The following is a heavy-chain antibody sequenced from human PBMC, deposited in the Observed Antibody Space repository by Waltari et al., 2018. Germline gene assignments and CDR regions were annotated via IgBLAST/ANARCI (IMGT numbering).Heavy chain of an antibody. CDR3: ARSSNRTTDWQHAEHFHH. V-gene: IGHV1-2*06. J-gene: IGHJ1*01. CDR1: GYTFSNNY. CDR2: IYPFSGGT. Sequence: QVQLVQSGAEMKKPGASVKVSCKASGYTFSNNYMHWVRQAPGQGLEWMGRIYPFSGGTTYVQKFQGRVIMTRDTSISTAYMELSSLTSDDTAVYYCARSSNRTTDWQHAEHFHHWGQGTLVTVSS. D-gene: IGHD3-9*01.